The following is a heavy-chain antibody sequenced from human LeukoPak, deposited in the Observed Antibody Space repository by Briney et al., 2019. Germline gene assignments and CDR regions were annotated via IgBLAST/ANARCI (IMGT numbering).Heavy chain of an antibody. CDR2: MNPNSGNT. CDR3: ARGDFWSAPLGQDKDY. CDR1: GYTFTSYE. Sequence: ASVKVSCKASGYTFTSYEINWVRQATGQGLEWMGWMNPNSGNTGYAQKFQGRVTMTRNTSISTAYMELSSLRSEDTAVYYCARGDFWSAPLGQDKDYWGQGTLVTVSS. V-gene: IGHV1-8*01. J-gene: IGHJ4*02. D-gene: IGHD3-3*01.